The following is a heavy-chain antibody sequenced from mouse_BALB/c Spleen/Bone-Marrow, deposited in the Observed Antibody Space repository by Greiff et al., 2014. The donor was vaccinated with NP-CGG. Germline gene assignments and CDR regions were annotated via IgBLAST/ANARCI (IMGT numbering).Heavy chain of an antibody. CDR2: ISNGGTYT. CDR3: ARSGERYGAMDY. J-gene: IGHJ4*01. CDR1: GFTFSDFY. D-gene: IGHD1-1*02. V-gene: IGHV5-4*02. Sequence: EVQRVESGGGLVKPGGSLKLSCAASGFTFSDFYMFWFRQTPEKRLEWVATISNGGTYTYYPDSVKGRFTISRDNAKNNLCLQMSSLKSEDTAMYYCARSGERYGAMDYWGQGTSVTVTS.